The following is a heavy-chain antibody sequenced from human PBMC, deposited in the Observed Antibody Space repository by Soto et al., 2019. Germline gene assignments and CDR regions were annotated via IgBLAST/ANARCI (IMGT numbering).Heavy chain of an antibody. CDR2: IIPIFGTA. Sequence: GASVKVSCKASGGTFSSYAISWVRQAPGQGLEWMGGIIPIFGTANYAQKFQGRVTITADESTSTAYMELSSLRSEDTAVYYCAREPAYCSSTSCPPDWDNWCQGTLVTVSS. D-gene: IGHD2-2*01. V-gene: IGHV1-69*13. CDR1: GGTFSSYA. J-gene: IGHJ4*02. CDR3: AREPAYCSSTSCPPDWDN.